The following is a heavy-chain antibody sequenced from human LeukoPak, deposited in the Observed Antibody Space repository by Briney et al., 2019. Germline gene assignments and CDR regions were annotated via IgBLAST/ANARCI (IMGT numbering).Heavy chain of an antibody. D-gene: IGHD2-2*01. J-gene: IGHJ4*02. Sequence: DAVQVSCKASGYTFTGDYMHWGRQAPGQGLEWMGRINPNSGGTNYAQKFQGRVTMTRDTSISTAYMELSRLRSDDTAVYYCASEGYCSSTSCYWGNYWGQGTLVTVSS. CDR2: INPNSGGT. CDR3: ASEGYCSSTSCYWGNY. CDR1: GYTFTGDY. V-gene: IGHV1-2*06.